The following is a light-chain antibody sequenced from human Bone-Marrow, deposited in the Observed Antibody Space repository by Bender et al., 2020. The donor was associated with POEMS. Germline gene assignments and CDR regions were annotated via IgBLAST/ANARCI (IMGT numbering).Light chain of an antibody. CDR2: DNH. CDR1: SSNIGQNF. Sequence: QSALTQPPSASGSPGQSVTISCSGSSSNIGQNFVSWYQHLPGTAPKLLIYDNHKRPSGIPDRFSASKSGTSATLGITGLQTGDEADYYCGTWDGSLSASYVFGTGTKVTVL. CDR3: GTWDGSLSASYV. V-gene: IGLV1-51*01. J-gene: IGLJ1*01.